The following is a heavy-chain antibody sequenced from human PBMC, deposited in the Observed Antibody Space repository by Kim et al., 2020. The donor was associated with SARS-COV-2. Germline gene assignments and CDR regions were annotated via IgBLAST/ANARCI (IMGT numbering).Heavy chain of an antibody. Sequence: ASVKVSCKASGYTFTSYGISWVRQAPGQGLEWMGWISAYNGNTNYAQKLQGRVTMTTDTSTSTAYMELRSLRSDDTAVYYCARDIGGGTDSSGWYRDWGQGTLVTVSS. CDR2: ISAYNGNT. D-gene: IGHD6-19*01. CDR1: GYTFTSYG. J-gene: IGHJ4*02. CDR3: ARDIGGGTDSSGWYRD. V-gene: IGHV1-18*01.